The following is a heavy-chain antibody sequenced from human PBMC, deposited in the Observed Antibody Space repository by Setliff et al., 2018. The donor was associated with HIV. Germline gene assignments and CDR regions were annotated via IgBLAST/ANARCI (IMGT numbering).Heavy chain of an antibody. CDR3: ARHRAYDILTGYKGDAFDI. CDR1: GYSFTSYW. D-gene: IGHD3-9*01. CDR2: IYPGDSDT. V-gene: IGHV5-51*01. J-gene: IGHJ3*02. Sequence: GESLKISCKGSGYSFTSYWIGWVRQMPGKGLEWMGIIYPGDSDTRYSPSFQGQVTISADKSISTAYLQWSGLKASDTAMYYCARHRAYDILTGYKGDAFDIWGQGTMVTVSS.